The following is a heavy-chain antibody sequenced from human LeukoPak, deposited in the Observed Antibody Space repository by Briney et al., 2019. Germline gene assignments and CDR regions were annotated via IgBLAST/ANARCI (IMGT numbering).Heavy chain of an antibody. J-gene: IGHJ4*02. CDR1: GFSFSTYS. D-gene: IGHD3-22*01. CDR3: YYYDSSGFYPQTKIDY. CDR2: ITGSGANT. Sequence: GGSLRLSCAGSGFSFSTYSMNWVRQAPGKGLEWVSGITGSGANTYYADSVKGRFTISRDNSKNTLYLRMNSLRAEDTAVYYCYYYDSSGFYPQTKIDYWGQGALVTVSS. V-gene: IGHV3-23*01.